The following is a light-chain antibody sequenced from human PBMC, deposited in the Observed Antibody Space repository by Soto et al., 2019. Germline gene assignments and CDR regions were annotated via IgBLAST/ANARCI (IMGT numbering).Light chain of an antibody. CDR3: SSYTSSSTQV. Sequence: QSALTQPASVSGSPGQSITISCTGTSSDVGGYNYVSWYQQHPDKAPQLMIFEVSNRPSGVSNRFSGSKSGNTASLTISGLQAEDEADYYCSSYTSSSTQVFGTGTKLTVL. J-gene: IGLJ1*01. CDR1: SSDVGGYNY. CDR2: EVS. V-gene: IGLV2-14*01.